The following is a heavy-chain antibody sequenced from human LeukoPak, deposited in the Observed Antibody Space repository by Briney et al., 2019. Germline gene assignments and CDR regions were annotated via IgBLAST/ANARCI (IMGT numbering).Heavy chain of an antibody. CDR2: INPNSGGT. D-gene: IGHD5-18*01. J-gene: IGHJ4*02. CDR3: AREGGYSYGLGY. V-gene: IGHV1-2*02. Sequence: GASVKVSCKASGYTFTSYAMHWVRQAPGQRLEWMGWINPNSGGTNYAQKFQGRVTMTRDTSISTAYMELSRLRSDDTAVYYCAREGGYSYGLGYWGQGTLVTVSS. CDR1: GYTFTSYA.